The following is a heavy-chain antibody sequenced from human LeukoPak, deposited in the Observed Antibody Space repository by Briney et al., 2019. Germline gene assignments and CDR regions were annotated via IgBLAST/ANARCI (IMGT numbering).Heavy chain of an antibody. CDR1: GFTVSSNY. Sequence: PGGSLRLSCAASGFTVSSNYMSWVRQAPGKGLEWVSVIYSGGSTYYADSVKGRFAISRDNSKNTLYLQMNSLSAEDTAVYYCARTMVRGIGGYDYWGQGTLVTVSS. V-gene: IGHV3-53*01. D-gene: IGHD3-10*01. J-gene: IGHJ4*02. CDR3: ARTMVRGIGGYDY. CDR2: IYSGGST.